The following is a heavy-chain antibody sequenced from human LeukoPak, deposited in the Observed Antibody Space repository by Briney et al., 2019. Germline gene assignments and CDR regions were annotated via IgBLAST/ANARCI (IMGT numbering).Heavy chain of an antibody. D-gene: IGHD2-15*01. CDR2: ISSNGGST. CDR3: ARDLEYCSGGSCYSDYYGMDV. Sequence: PGGSLRLSCAASGFTFSSYAMHWVRQAPGKGLEYVSAISSNGGSTYYANSVKGRFTISRDNAKNSLYLQMNSLRAEDTAVYYCARDLEYCSGGSCYSDYYGMDVWGQGTTVTVSS. CDR1: GFTFSSYA. J-gene: IGHJ6*02. V-gene: IGHV3-64*01.